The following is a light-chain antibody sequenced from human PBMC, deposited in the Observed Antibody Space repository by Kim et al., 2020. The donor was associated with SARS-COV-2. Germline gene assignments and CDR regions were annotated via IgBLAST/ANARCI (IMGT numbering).Light chain of an antibody. Sequence: SYELTQPPSVSVSPGQTARITCSGDALPNQYAYWFQQKPGQAPVLVIYEDTERPSGIPERFSGSTSWTTVTLTISGVQAEDEADYYCQSSDSSDTFWVFG. CDR1: ALPNQY. CDR3: QSSDSSDTFWV. CDR2: EDT. J-gene: IGLJ3*02. V-gene: IGLV3-25*03.